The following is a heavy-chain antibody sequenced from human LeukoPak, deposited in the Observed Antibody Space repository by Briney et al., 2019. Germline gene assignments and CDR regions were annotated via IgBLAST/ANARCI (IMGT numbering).Heavy chain of an antibody. D-gene: IGHD3-22*01. CDR3: ARDRGSSGYNFDY. J-gene: IGHJ4*02. V-gene: IGHV3-48*01. CDR2: ISSSSSTI. Sequence: GGSLRLSCAASGFTFSSYSMNWVRQAPGKGLEWVSYISSSSSTIYYADSVKGRFTISRDNAKNSLYLQMNSLRAEDTAVYYCARDRGSSGYNFDYWGQGTLVTVSS. CDR1: GFTFSSYS.